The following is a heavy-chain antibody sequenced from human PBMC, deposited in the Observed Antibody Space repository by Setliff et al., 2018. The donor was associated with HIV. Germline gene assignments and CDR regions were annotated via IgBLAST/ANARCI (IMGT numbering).Heavy chain of an antibody. CDR3: AREGLWFGDRGYYMDV. CDR1: GYTFTSSG. Sequence: ASVKVSCKASGYTFTSSGTTWVRQAPGQGLEWMGWIGTYNGDTNYAQKFQGRVTMTTDTSTSTAYMELRSLISDDTAVYYCAREGLWFGDRGYYMDVWGTGTAVTVSS. J-gene: IGHJ6*03. V-gene: IGHV1-18*01. CDR2: IGTYNGDT. D-gene: IGHD3-10*01.